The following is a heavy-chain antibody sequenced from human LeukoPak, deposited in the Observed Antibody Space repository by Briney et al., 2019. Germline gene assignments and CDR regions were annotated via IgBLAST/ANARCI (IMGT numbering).Heavy chain of an antibody. V-gene: IGHV3-23*01. CDR3: ARERFDP. CDR1: GFTFSSYV. Sequence: PGGSLRLSCAASGFTFSSYVMNWVRQAPGKGLEWVSTISGSGGNTYYADSVKGRFTISRDNAKNTLYLQMNSLRAEDTAVYYCARERFDPWGQGTLVTVSS. CDR2: ISGSGGNT. J-gene: IGHJ5*02.